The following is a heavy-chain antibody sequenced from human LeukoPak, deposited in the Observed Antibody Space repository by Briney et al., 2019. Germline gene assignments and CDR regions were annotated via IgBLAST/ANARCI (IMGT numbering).Heavy chain of an antibody. Sequence: GGSLRLSCAASGFTFSSYGMHWVRQAPGQGLEWVSAISGSGGNTYYADSVKGRFTISRDNSKNTLHLQMNSLRAEDTAVYYCASIRGSTRDYWGHGTLVTVSS. J-gene: IGHJ4*01. CDR2: ISGSGGNT. V-gene: IGHV3-23*01. CDR3: ASIRGSTRDY. CDR1: GFTFSSYG. D-gene: IGHD2-21*01.